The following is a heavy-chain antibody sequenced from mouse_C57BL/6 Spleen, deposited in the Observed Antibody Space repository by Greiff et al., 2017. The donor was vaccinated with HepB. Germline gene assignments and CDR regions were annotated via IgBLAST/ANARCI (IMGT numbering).Heavy chain of an antibody. V-gene: IGHV1-19*01. CDR2: INPYNGGT. CDR1: GYTFTDYY. J-gene: IGHJ4*01. CDR3: ARGDYDGSSEAMDY. Sequence: VQLQQSGPVLVKPGASVKMSCKASGYTFTDYYMNWVKQSHGKSLEWIGVINPYNGGTSYNQKFKGKATLTVDKSSSTAYMELNSLTSEDSAVYYCARGDYDGSSEAMDYWGQGTAVTVSS. D-gene: IGHD1-1*01.